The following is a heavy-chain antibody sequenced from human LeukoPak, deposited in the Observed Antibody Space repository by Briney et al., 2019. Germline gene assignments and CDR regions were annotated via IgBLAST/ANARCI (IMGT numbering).Heavy chain of an antibody. CDR1: GGSISSYY. Sequence: KPSETLSLTCTVSGGSISSYYWSWIRQPPGKGLEWIGYIYHSGSTNYNPSLKSRVTISVDTSKNQFSLKLSSVTAADTAVYYCARGGTYYYGSGSHDYWDQGTLVTVPS. CDR2: IYHSGST. J-gene: IGHJ4*02. V-gene: IGHV4-59*01. CDR3: ARGGTYYYGSGSHDY. D-gene: IGHD3-10*01.